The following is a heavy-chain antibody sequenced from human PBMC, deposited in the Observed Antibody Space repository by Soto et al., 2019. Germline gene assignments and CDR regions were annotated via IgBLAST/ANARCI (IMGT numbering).Heavy chain of an antibody. D-gene: IGHD1-20*01. J-gene: IGHJ4*02. CDR3: ARSARQHNWNYVGY. Sequence: QVQLQESGPGLVKPSQTLSLTCTVSGGSISSGGYYWSWIRQHPGKGLEWIGYIYYSGSTYYNPSLKSRVTISVDTSKNQFSLKLSSVTAADTAVYYCARSARQHNWNYVGYWGQGTLVTVSS. V-gene: IGHV4-31*03. CDR1: GGSISSGGYY. CDR2: IYYSGST.